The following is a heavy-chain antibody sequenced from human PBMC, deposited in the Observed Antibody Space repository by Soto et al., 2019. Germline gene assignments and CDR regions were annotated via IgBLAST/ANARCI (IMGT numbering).Heavy chain of an antibody. CDR3: AKDAKKYSSGPVVHYYYGMDV. V-gene: IGHV3-23*01. Sequence: PGGSLRLSCAASGFTFSSYAMSWVRQAPGKGLEWISAISGSGGSTYYADSVKGRFTISRDNSKNTLYLQMNSLRAEDTAVYYCAKDAKKYSSGPVVHYYYGMDVWGQGTTVTVSS. CDR2: ISGSGGST. J-gene: IGHJ6*02. D-gene: IGHD6-19*01. CDR1: GFTFSSYA.